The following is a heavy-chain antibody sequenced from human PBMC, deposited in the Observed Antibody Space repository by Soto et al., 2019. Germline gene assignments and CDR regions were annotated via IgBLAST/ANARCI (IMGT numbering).Heavy chain of an antibody. J-gene: IGHJ5*02. CDR2: IYWDDDK. CDR3: AHSPLWSGYPSNWFDP. D-gene: IGHD3-3*01. V-gene: IGHV2-5*02. CDR1: GFSLRSSGVG. Sequence: SGPTLVNPTQTLTLTCSFSGFSLRSSGVGVGWVRQPPGKALEFLAFIYWDDDKRYSPSLKSRLTITKDTSKNQVVLTMANMNPVGTATYYCAHSPLWSGYPSNWFDPWGQGTLVTVSS.